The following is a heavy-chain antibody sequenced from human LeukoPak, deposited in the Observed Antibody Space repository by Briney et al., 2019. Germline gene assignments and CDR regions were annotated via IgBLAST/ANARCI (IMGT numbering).Heavy chain of an antibody. CDR3: ARLSLWFGEFMPANWFDP. V-gene: IGHV5-51*01. Sequence: HGESLKISCKGSGYSFTGYWIGWVRQMPGKGLEWMGIIYPGDSDTRYSPSFQGQVTISADKSISTAYLQWSSLKASDTAMYYCARLSLWFGEFMPANWFDPWGQGTLVTVSS. J-gene: IGHJ5*02. CDR2: IYPGDSDT. D-gene: IGHD3-10*01. CDR1: GYSFTGYW.